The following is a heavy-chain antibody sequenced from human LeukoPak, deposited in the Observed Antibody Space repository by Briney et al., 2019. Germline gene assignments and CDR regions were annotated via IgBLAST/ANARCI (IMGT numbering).Heavy chain of an antibody. Sequence: SGTLSLTCAVSGGSISSSNWWSWVRQPPGKGQEWIGEIYHSGSTNYNPSLKSRVTISVDTSKNQFSLKLSSVTAADTAVYYCARDPSITIFGVVNGDVWGKGTTVTVSS. CDR3: ARDPSITIFGVVNGDV. J-gene: IGHJ6*04. CDR1: GGSISSSNW. D-gene: IGHD3-3*01. CDR2: IYHSGST. V-gene: IGHV4-4*02.